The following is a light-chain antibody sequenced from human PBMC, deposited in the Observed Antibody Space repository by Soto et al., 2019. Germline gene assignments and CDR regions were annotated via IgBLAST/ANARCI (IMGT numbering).Light chain of an antibody. J-gene: IGKJ2*01. Sequence: EIVLTQSPGTLSLSPGERATLSCRASQSLSSYLAWYQQKPGQAPRLLIYGSSSRATGIPDRFSGSGSETDFSLTISRLEPEDFAVYYCRQYGSSPSYTFGQGTKLEIK. CDR3: RQYGSSPSYT. CDR2: GSS. CDR1: QSLSSY. V-gene: IGKV3-20*01.